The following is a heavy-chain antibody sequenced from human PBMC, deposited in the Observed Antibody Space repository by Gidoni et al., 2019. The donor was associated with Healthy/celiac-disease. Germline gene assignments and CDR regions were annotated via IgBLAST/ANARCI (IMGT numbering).Heavy chain of an antibody. Sequence: EVQLVESGGGLVKPGGSLRLSCAASGFTFSSYSMNWVRQAPGKGLEWVSSISSSSSYIYYADSVKGRFTISRDNAKNSLYLQMNSLRAEDTAVYYCARDLVVAGPSVHYYYYYMDVWGKGTTVTVSS. D-gene: IGHD6-19*01. CDR3: ARDLVVAGPSVHYYYYYMDV. CDR1: GFTFSSYS. J-gene: IGHJ6*03. V-gene: IGHV3-21*01. CDR2: ISSSSSYI.